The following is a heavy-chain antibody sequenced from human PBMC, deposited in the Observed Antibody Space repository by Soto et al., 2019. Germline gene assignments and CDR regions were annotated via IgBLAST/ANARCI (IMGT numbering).Heavy chain of an antibody. J-gene: IGHJ4*02. V-gene: IGHV2-5*02. Sequence: QITLKESGPTLVKPTQTLTLTCTFSSFSLATSGVGVGWIRQPPGKALEWLALIYWDGDERYSTSMESRLTITKDTYKNQMVLTMTNMDPVDPATYYCVRRVTAFDCLGQGILVTVSS. CDR2: IYWDGDE. CDR1: SFSLATSGVG. D-gene: IGHD2-21*02. CDR3: VRRVTAFDC.